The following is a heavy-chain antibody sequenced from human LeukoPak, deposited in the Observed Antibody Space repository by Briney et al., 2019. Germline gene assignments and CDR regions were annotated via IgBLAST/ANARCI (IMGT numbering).Heavy chain of an antibody. J-gene: IGHJ4*02. Sequence: GGSLRLSCAASGFTFSSYAMHWVRQAPGKGLEWVAVISYDGSNKYYADSVKGRFTISRDNSKNTLYLQMNSLRAEDTAVYYCANYAMVTAGGYWGQGTLVTVSS. CDR3: ANYAMVTAGGY. V-gene: IGHV3-30-3*01. CDR2: ISYDGSNK. D-gene: IGHD2-21*02. CDR1: GFTFSSYA.